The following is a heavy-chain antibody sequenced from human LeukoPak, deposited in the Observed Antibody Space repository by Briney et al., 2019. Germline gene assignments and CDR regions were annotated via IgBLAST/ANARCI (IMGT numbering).Heavy chain of an antibody. D-gene: IGHD3-16*01. V-gene: IGHV3-30*04. CDR2: ISIDGKNN. CDR1: GFSFRSYA. Sequence: GGSLRLSRAATGFSFRSYAMHWVRQAPGKRLEWVAVISIDGKNNYYADSVKGRFTISRDNSKYTVYLEMNSLRAEDTAVYYCAKDYIDYAPDYWGQGTLVIVSS. CDR3: AKDYIDYAPDY. J-gene: IGHJ4*02.